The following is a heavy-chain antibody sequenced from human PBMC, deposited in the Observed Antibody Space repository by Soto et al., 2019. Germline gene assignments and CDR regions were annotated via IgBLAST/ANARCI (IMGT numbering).Heavy chain of an antibody. CDR3: AIVMMNYGDYETGAFDI. D-gene: IGHD4-17*01. Sequence: ASVKVSCKASGYTFTGYYMHWVRQAPGQGLEWMGWINPNSGGTNYAQKFQGWVTMTRDTSISTAYMELSRLRSDDTAVYYCAIVMMNYGDYETGAFDIWGQGTMVTVSS. CDR1: GYTFTGYY. CDR2: INPNSGGT. V-gene: IGHV1-2*04. J-gene: IGHJ3*02.